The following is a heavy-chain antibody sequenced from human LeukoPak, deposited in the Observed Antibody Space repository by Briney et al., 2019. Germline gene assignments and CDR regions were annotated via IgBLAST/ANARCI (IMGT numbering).Heavy chain of an antibody. J-gene: IGHJ6*03. CDR1: GFTFSSYS. CDR3: ARSVPTYYYDSSGYYSGGLFASTYYMDV. CDR2: ISSSSSTI. V-gene: IGHV3-48*04. D-gene: IGHD3-22*01. Sequence: PGGSLRLSCAASGFTFSSYSMNWVRQAPGKGLEWVSYISSSSSTIYYADSVKGRFTISRDNAKNSLYLQMNSLRAEDTAVYYCARSVPTYYYDSSGYYSGGLFASTYYMDVWGKGTTVTVSS.